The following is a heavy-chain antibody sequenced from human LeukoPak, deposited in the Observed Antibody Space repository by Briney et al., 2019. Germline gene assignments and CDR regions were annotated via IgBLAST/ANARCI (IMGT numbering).Heavy chain of an antibody. CDR2: IYYSGNT. J-gene: IGHJ4*02. CDR1: GGSISTSSYY. Sequence: SETLSLTCTVSGGSISTSSYYWGWIRQPPGKGLEWIGNIYYSGNTYYNPSLKSRVTISVDTSKNQFSLRLTSVTAADTAVYYCARGSRIERGYDYWGQGTLVTVSS. CDR3: ARGSRIERGYDY. V-gene: IGHV4-39*07. D-gene: IGHD2-15*01.